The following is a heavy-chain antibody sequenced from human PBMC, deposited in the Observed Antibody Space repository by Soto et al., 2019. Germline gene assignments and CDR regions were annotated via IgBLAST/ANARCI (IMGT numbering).Heavy chain of an antibody. V-gene: IGHV3-23*01. CDR2: IIGSGDSA. J-gene: IGHJ1*01. CDR1: GFSFNSYS. D-gene: IGHD4-17*01. Sequence: EVRLLESGGGLVQPGGSLRLSCAASGFSFNSYSMSWVRQAPGKGLEWVAGIIGSGDSAYYADSVKGRFTISRDNSKNTLYLQMNSLRAGDTAIYYCAKDRGTTTVTFDAFQHWGQGTLVAVSS. CDR3: AKDRGTTTVTFDAFQH.